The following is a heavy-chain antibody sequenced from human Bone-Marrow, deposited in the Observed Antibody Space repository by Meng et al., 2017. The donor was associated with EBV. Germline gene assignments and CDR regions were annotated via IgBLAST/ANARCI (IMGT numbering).Heavy chain of an antibody. J-gene: IGHJ4*02. CDR1: GGSLRGYY. Sequence: LQRRGAGLLKPSGARSLTCGGMGGSLRGYYWRWIRQPPGKGLEWIGAINHSGSTNYHPSLKSRVTISVDTSKNQFSLKLSSVTAADTAVYYCARALGTIYYGSGIDYWGQGTLVTVSS. D-gene: IGHD3-10*01. V-gene: IGHV4-34*01. CDR2: INHSGST. CDR3: ARALGTIYYGSGIDY.